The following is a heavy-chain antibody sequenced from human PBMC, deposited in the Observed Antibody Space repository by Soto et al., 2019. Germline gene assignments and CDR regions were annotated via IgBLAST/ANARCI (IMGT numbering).Heavy chain of an antibody. CDR3: ARDMSSSSRSGYYYYMDV. CDR1: GFTFSSYW. Sequence: GGSLRLSCAASGFTFSSYWMSWVRQAPGKGLEWVANIKQDGSEKYYVDSVKGRFTISRDNAKNSLYLQMNSLRAEDTAVYYGARDMSSSSRSGYYYYMDVWGKGTTVTVSS. J-gene: IGHJ6*03. V-gene: IGHV3-7*01. CDR2: IKQDGSEK. D-gene: IGHD6-6*01.